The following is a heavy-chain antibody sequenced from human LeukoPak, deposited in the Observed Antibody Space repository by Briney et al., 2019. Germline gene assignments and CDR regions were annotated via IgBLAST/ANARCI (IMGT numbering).Heavy chain of an antibody. Sequence: GALRLSCAASGFTFSSYAMSWVRQAPGKGLEWVSAISGSGGSTYYADSVKGRFTISRDNSKNTLYLQMNSLRAEDTAVYYCAKLRSGSYHRGSDYWGQGTLVTVSS. V-gene: IGHV3-23*01. CDR2: ISGSGGST. J-gene: IGHJ4*02. CDR3: AKLRSGSYHRGSDY. D-gene: IGHD1-26*01. CDR1: GFTFSSYA.